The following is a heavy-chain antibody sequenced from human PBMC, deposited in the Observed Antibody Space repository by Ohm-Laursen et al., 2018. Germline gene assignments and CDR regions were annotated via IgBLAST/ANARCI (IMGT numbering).Heavy chain of an antibody. V-gene: IGHV3-7*01. CDR3: FSGPSWEI. Sequence: GSLRLSCAASGFTFGDYAMSWVRQAPGKGLEWVANIKQDGSGKYYVDSVTGRFTISRDNAKNSLYLQMNSLRAEDTAVYYCFSGPSWEIWGQGTVVTVSS. CDR1: GFTFGDYA. J-gene: IGHJ3*02. CDR2: IKQDGSGK. D-gene: IGHD1-26*01.